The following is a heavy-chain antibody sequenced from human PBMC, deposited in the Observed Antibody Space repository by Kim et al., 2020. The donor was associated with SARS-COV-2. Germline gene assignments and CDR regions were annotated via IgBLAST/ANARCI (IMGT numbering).Heavy chain of an antibody. CDR3: ARARPRGGSGSPSPFDY. J-gene: IGHJ4*02. D-gene: IGHD3-10*01. V-gene: IGHV4-34*01. CDR2: INHSGST. CDR1: GGSFSGYY. Sequence: SETLSLTCAVYGGSFSGYYWSWIRQPPGKGLEWIGEINHSGSTNYNPSLKSRVTISVDTSKNQFSLKLSSVTAADTAVYYCARARPRGGSGSPSPFDYWGQGTLVTVSS.